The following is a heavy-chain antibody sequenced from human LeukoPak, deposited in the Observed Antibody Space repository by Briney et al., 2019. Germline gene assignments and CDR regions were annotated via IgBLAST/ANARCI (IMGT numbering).Heavy chain of an antibody. D-gene: IGHD3-22*01. CDR3: ARDYYDSEAFDI. J-gene: IGHJ3*02. Sequence: GGSLRLSCAASGFDFRSYSMNWVRQAPGKGREWVSYISSFSGTIDYADSVKGRFTISRDNAKNSLYLQMNSLRAEDTAVYYCARDYYDSEAFDIWGQGTMVTVSS. CDR2: ISSFSGTI. V-gene: IGHV3-48*04. CDR1: GFDFRSYS.